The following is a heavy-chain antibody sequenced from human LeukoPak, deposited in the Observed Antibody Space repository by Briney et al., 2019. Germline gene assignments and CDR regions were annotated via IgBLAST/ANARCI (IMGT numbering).Heavy chain of an antibody. CDR3: AKLRGGAGTGY. CDR2: ISGDGRGT. D-gene: IGHD6-13*01. V-gene: IGHV3-23*01. Sequence: PGGSLRLSCAASGFTFTNYGMSWVRQTPGKGLEWVSSISGDGRGTYHSDSVRGRFTISRDNSKNSLYLQMNSLRAEDTPICHCAKLRGGAGTGYWGQGTLVTVSS. CDR1: GFTFTNYG. J-gene: IGHJ4*02.